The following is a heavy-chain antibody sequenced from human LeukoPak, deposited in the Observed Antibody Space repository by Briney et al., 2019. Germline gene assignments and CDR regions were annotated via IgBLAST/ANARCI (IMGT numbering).Heavy chain of an antibody. CDR3: TRVGFGSYGPTFDY. V-gene: IGHV3-49*03. CDR1: GLTFRDDA. Sequence: PGGSLRLSCTTSGLTFRDDAMSWFRQAPGKGLERVGFIRSKAYDETTEYAASVKGRFSISRDDSKSIAYLQMNSLKSEDTAVYYCTRVGFGSYGPTFDYWGQGTLVTVSS. J-gene: IGHJ4*02. D-gene: IGHD5-18*01. CDR2: IRSKAYDETT.